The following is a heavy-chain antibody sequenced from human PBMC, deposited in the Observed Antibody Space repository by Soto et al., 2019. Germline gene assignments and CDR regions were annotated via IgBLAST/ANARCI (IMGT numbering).Heavy chain of an antibody. CDR2: INPSGGST. D-gene: IGHD2-2*01. J-gene: IGHJ6*02. Sequence: GASVKVSCKASGYTFTSYYMHWVRQAPGQGLEWMGIINPSGGSTSYAQKFQGRVTMTRDTSTSTVYMELSSLRSEDTAVYYCARGGIVVVPAATRPYYYYYGMDVWGQGTTVTVSS. V-gene: IGHV1-46*01. CDR1: GYTFTSYY. CDR3: ARGGIVVVPAATRPYYYYYGMDV.